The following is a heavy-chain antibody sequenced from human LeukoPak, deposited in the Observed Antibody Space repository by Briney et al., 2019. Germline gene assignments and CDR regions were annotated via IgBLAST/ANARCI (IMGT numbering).Heavy chain of an antibody. CDR3: ARGYQIQLWLHGY. CDR2: INPNSGGT. J-gene: IGHJ4*02. CDR1: GYTFNSHG. D-gene: IGHD5-18*01. Sequence: ASVKVSCKASGYTFNSHGISWVRQAPGQGLEWMGWINPNSGGTNYAQKFQGRVTMTRDTSISTAYMELSRLRSDDTAVYYCARGYQIQLWLHGYWGQGTLVTVSS. V-gene: IGHV1-2*02.